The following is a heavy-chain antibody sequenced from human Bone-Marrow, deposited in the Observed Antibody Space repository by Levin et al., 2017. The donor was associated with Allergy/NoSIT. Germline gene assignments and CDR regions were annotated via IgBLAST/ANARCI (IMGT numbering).Heavy chain of an antibody. CDR1: GFTFSSYA. CDR3: AKAGTTEYSSSLDY. Sequence: GGSLRLSCAASGFTFSSYAMSWVRQAPGKGLEWVSAISGSGGSTYYADSVKGRFTISRDNSKNTLYLQMNSLRAEDPAVYYCAKAGTTEYSSSLDYWGQGPLVTVSS. D-gene: IGHD6-6*01. V-gene: IGHV3-23*01. CDR2: ISGSGGST. J-gene: IGHJ4*02.